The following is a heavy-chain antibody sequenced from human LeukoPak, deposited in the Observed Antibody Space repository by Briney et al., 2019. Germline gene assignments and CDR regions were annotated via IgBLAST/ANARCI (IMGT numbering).Heavy chain of an antibody. CDR2: IRSKAYGGTT. V-gene: IGHV3-49*03. CDR3: TRVRKAAAGTVYFDY. Sequence: GGSLRLSCTASGFTFGDYAMSWFRQAPGKGLEWVGFIRSKAYGGTTEYAASVKGRFTISRDDSKSIAYLQMNSLKTEDTAVYYCTRVRKAAAGTVYFDYWGQGTLVTVSS. D-gene: IGHD6-13*01. CDR1: GFTFGDYA. J-gene: IGHJ4*02.